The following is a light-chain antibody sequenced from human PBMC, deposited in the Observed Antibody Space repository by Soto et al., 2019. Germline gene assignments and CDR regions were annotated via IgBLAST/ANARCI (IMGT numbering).Light chain of an antibody. CDR3: QQLNSYLSLT. CDR1: QGISSY. J-gene: IGKJ4*02. CDR2: AAS. Sequence: DVQLTQSPSFLSASVGDRVTITCRASQGISSYLAWYQQKPGKAPKLLIYAASTLQSGVPSRVIRSGSATKFTPTISSLQPEDFATYYCQQLNSYLSLTFGGGTKVEIK. V-gene: IGKV1-9*01.